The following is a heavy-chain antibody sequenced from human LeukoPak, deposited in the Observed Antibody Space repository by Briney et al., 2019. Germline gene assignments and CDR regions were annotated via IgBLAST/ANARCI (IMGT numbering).Heavy chain of an antibody. D-gene: IGHD1-26*01. CDR3: AGANSGSYYNY. Sequence: GASVKVSCKASGYTSTGYYMHWVRQAPGQGLEWMGRINPNSGGTNYAQKFQGRVTMTRDTSISTAYMELSRLRSDDTAVYYCAGANSGSYYNYWGQGTLVTVSS. J-gene: IGHJ4*02. CDR1: GYTSTGYY. CDR2: INPNSGGT. V-gene: IGHV1-2*06.